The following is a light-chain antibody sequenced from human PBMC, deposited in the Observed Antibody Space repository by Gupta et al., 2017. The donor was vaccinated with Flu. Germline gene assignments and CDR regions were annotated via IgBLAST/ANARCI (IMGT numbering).Light chain of an antibody. V-gene: IGKV3-15*01. CDR1: QSIGID. J-gene: IGKJ1*01. CDR3: QQVRDWPFT. Sequence: EIVMTQSPATLSVSPGEGVTRSCRSQSIGIDLACYQQKPGQAPRPLIYDASCSGTGVPASFSGGASGTEFTLTISILHPEDFAIYYCQQVRDWPFTFGQGTLVDIK. CDR2: DAS.